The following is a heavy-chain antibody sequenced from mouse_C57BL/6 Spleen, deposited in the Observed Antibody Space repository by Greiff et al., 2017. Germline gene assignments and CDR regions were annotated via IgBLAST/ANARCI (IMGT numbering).Heavy chain of an antibody. V-gene: IGHV1-39*01. CDR2: INPNYGTT. D-gene: IGHD2-2*01. J-gene: IGHJ4*01. CDR3: ARSDYYGYDGDAMDY. Sequence: VQLKQSGPELVKPGASVKISCKASGYSFTDYNMNWVKQSNGKSLEWIGVINPNYGTTSYNQKFKGKATLTVDQSSSTAYMQLNSLTSEDSAVYYCARSDYYGYDGDAMDYWGQGTSVTVSS. CDR1: GYSFTDYN.